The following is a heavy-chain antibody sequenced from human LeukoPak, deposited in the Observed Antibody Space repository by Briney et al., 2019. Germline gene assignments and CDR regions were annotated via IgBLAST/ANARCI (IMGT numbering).Heavy chain of an antibody. CDR2: ISSNGGST. CDR3: ARGVMTTPPYWYFDL. J-gene: IGHJ2*01. V-gene: IGHV3-64*01. Sequence: GGSLRLSCAASGFTFSSYAMHWVRQAPGKGLEYVSAISSNGGSTYYANSVKGRFTISRDNSKNTLYLQMGSLRAEDMAVYYCARGVMTTPPYWYFDLWGRGTLVTVSS. CDR1: GFTFSSYA. D-gene: IGHD4-11*01.